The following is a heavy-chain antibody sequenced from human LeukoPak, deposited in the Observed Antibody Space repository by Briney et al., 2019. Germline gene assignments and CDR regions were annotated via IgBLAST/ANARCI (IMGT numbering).Heavy chain of an antibody. CDR2: IYTSGST. CDR1: GGSISSGSYY. Sequence: PSQTLSLTCTVSGGSISSGSYYWSWIRQPAGKGLEWIGRIYTSGSTNYNPSLKSRVAISVDTSKNQFSLKLSSATAADTAVYYCARVLDYYDSSGYYEWFDPWGQGTLVTVSS. CDR3: ARVLDYYDSSGYYEWFDP. D-gene: IGHD3-22*01. J-gene: IGHJ5*02. V-gene: IGHV4-61*02.